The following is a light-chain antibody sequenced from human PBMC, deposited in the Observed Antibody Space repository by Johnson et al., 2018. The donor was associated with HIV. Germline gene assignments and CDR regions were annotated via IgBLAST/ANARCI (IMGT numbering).Light chain of an antibody. CDR2: DNE. CDR3: ATWEASLSCSV. V-gene: IGLV1-51*02. J-gene: IGLJ1*01. CDR1: TSNIGDHS. Sequence: QSVLTQPPSVSAAPGRWVTVSCSGTTSNIGDHSVSWFQHLPGAAPPLLLYDNERRPSGVPDRFSGPKSAVSAILDITGLQSGDEGDYYCATWEASLSCSVFGPGTK.